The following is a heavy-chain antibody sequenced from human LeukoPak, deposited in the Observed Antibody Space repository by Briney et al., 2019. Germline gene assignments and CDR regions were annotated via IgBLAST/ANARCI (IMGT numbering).Heavy chain of an antibody. Sequence: KPSQTLSLTCTVSGGSISSGGNYWSWIRQHPGKGLEWIRYIYYSGSTYYNPSLKSRLTISVDTSKNQFSLKLSSVTAADTAVYYCARGSSWPYYFDYWGQGTLVTASS. D-gene: IGHD6-13*01. CDR2: IYYSGST. J-gene: IGHJ4*02. CDR3: ARGSSWPYYFDY. CDR1: GGSISSGGNY. V-gene: IGHV4-31*03.